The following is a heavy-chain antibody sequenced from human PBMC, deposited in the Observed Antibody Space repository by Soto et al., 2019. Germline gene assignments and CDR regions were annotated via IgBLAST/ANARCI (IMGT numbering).Heavy chain of an antibody. CDR1: GGSITSSGYY. CDR2: TSNGGST. Sequence: QVQLQESGPGLVKPSQTLSLTCTVSGGSITSSGYYWSWIRQHPGEGLEWIGFTSNGGSTSYNPSRKSRVTISVDTSSNQFSLNLKSVTAADTAVYYCASGGGSTKVDYWGQGTLVTVSP. CDR3: ASGGGSTKVDY. D-gene: IGHD2-2*01. J-gene: IGHJ4*02. V-gene: IGHV4-31*03.